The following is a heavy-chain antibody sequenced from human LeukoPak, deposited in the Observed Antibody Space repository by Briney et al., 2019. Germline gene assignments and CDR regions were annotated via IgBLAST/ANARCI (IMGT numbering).Heavy chain of an antibody. J-gene: IGHJ4*02. D-gene: IGHD5-24*01. Sequence: GASVKVSCKASGYTFTGYYMHWVRQAPGQGLEWMGWINPNSGGTNYAQKFQGRVTMTRDTSISTAYMELSRLRSDDTAVYYCARVRDGYNWGFDYWGQGPLVTVSS. CDR1: GYTFTGYY. V-gene: IGHV1-2*02. CDR2: INPNSGGT. CDR3: ARVRDGYNWGFDY.